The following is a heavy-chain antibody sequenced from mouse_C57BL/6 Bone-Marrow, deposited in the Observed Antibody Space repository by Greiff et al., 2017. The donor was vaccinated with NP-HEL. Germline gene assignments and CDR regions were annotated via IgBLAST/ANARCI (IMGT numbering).Heavy chain of an antibody. J-gene: IGHJ1*03. D-gene: IGHD2-4*01. CDR3: ARKGLEYFDV. Sequence: EVQLQESGPGLVKPSQSLSLTCSVTGYSITSGYYWNWIRQFPGNKLEWMGYISYDGSNNYNPSLKNRISITRDTSKNQFFLKLNSVTTEDTATYYCARKGLEYFDVWGTGTTVTVSS. CDR1: GYSITSGYY. V-gene: IGHV3-6*01. CDR2: ISYDGSN.